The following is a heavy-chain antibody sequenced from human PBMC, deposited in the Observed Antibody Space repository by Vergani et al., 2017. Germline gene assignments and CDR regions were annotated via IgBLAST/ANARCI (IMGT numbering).Heavy chain of an antibody. J-gene: IGHJ3*02. CDR3: AGDKQGAVDI. V-gene: IGHV4-61*10. CDR1: GGSVSSGSYY. CDR2: IYYSGST. Sequence: QVQLQESGPGLVKPSETLSLTCTVSGGSVSSGSYYWSWIRQPAGKGLEWIGYIYYSGSTNYNPSLKSRVTISVDTSKNQFSLKLSSVTAADTAVYYCAGDKQGAVDIWGQGTMVTVSS.